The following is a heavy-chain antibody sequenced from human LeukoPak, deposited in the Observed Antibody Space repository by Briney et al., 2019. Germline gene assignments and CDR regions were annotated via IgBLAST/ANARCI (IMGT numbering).Heavy chain of an antibody. CDR2: TYSDSST. D-gene: IGHD2-21*02. J-gene: IGHJ3*02. CDR3: VRKNRDFNAAFDI. Sequence: PGGSLRLSCAASGFTVSNNYMSWVRQAPGKGLEWVSITYSDSSTNYADSVKGRFTISRDTSQNTLSLQMNSVRAEDTAVYYCVRKNRDFNAAFDIWGQGTVVTVSS. V-gene: IGHV3-53*01. CDR1: GFTVSNNY.